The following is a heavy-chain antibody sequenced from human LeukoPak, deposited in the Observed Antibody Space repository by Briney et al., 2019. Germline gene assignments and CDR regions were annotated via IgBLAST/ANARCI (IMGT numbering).Heavy chain of an antibody. CDR2: INPNSGGT. Sequence: ASVKVSCKASGYTFTDYYIHWVRQAPGQGLEWMGWINPNSGGTNYAQKFQGRVTMTRDTSISTAYMELSRLRSDDTAVFYCARDYYDSSGYGSFDYWGQGTLVTVSS. V-gene: IGHV1-2*02. CDR1: GYTFTDYY. D-gene: IGHD3-22*01. CDR3: ARDYYDSSGYGSFDY. J-gene: IGHJ4*02.